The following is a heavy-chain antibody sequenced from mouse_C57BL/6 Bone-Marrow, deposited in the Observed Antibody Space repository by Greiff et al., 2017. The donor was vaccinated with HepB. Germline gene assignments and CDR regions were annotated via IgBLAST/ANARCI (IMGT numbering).Heavy chain of an antibody. J-gene: IGHJ4*01. D-gene: IGHD1-1*01. CDR1: GYTFTSYW. V-gene: IGHV1-72*01. CDR3: ARTRSTVVAPYAMDY. Sequence: QVQLQQSGAELVKPGASVKLSCKASGYTFTSYWMHWVKQRPGRGLEWIGGIDPNSGGTKYNEKFKSKATLTVDKPSSTAYMQLSSLTSEDSAVYYCARTRSTVVAPYAMDYWGQGTSVTVSS. CDR2: IDPNSGGT.